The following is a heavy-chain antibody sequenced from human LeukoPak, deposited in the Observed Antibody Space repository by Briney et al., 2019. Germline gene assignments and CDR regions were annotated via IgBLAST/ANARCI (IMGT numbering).Heavy chain of an antibody. Sequence: PSETLSLTCTVSGGSISSYYWSWIRQSPGRGLEWIGYIYYSGNTNYNPPLKSRVTISVDTSKNQFSLKLSSVTAADTAVYYCARGPPGGQFDPWGQGTLVTVSS. CDR1: GGSISSYY. D-gene: IGHD3-10*01. CDR3: ARGPPGGQFDP. J-gene: IGHJ5*02. V-gene: IGHV4-59*01. CDR2: IYYSGNT.